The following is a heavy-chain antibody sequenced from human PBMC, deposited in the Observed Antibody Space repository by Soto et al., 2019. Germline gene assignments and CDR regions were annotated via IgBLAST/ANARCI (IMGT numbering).Heavy chain of an antibody. J-gene: IGHJ6*02. D-gene: IGHD1-7*01. Sequence: EVQLVQSGAEVKKPGESLRISCKGSGYSFTSYWISWLRQMPGKGLEWMGRIDPSDSYTNYSPSFQGHVTISADKSISTAYLQWSSLKASDTAMYYCARRAGTTAPDTQHYYYYGMDVWGQGTTVTVSS. V-gene: IGHV5-10-1*03. CDR1: GYSFTSYW. CDR2: IDPSDSYT. CDR3: ARRAGTTAPDTQHYYYYGMDV.